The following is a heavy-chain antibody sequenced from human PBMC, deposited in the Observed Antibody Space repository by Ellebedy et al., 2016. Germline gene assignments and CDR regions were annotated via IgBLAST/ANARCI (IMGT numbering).Heavy chain of an antibody. D-gene: IGHD2-21*02. V-gene: IGHV4-34*01. CDR3: ARGGHIVVVTATDY. CDR1: GGSFRGYY. CDR2: INHSGST. J-gene: IGHJ4*02. Sequence: SETLSLTCAVYGGSFRGYYWSWIRQPPGKGLEWIGEINHSGSTNYNPSLKSRVTISVDTSKNQFSLKLSSVTAADTAVYYCARGGHIVVVTATDYWGQGTLVTVSS.